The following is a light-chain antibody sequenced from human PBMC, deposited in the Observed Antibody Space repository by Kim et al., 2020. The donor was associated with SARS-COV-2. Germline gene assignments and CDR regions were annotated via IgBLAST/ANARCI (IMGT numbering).Light chain of an antibody. CDR2: HDT. J-gene: IGLJ2*01. Sequence: SYELNQPPSVSVSPGQTASITCSGDKLGDKYACWYQQKPGQSPVLVIYHDTKRPSGIPERFSGSNSGNTATLTISGTQAMDEADYYCQAWDSSTHVVFGGGTQLTVL. CDR1: KLGDKY. V-gene: IGLV3-1*01. CDR3: QAWDSSTHVV.